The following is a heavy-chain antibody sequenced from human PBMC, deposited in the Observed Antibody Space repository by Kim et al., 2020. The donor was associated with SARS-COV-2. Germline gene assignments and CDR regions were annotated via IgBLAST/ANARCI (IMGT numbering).Heavy chain of an antibody. CDR1: GGSISSYY. D-gene: IGHD6-19*01. CDR3: ARDRGTYSSGWANFDY. J-gene: IGHJ4*02. Sequence: SETLSLTCTVSGGSISSYYWSWIRQPPGKGLEWIGYIYYSGSTNYNPSLKSRVTISVDTSKNQFSLKLSSVTAADTAVYYCARDRGTYSSGWANFDYWGQGTLVTVSS. CDR2: IYYSGST. V-gene: IGHV4-59*13.